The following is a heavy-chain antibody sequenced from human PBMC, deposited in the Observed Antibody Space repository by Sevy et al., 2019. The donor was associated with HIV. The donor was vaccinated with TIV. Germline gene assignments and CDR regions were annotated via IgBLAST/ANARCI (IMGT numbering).Heavy chain of an antibody. CDR3: ASSVNSGWSGAFDI. Sequence: GGSLRLSCAVSGFTFSNYWMSWVRQAPGKGLEWVANINEDRSEKYYVGSVKGRFTISRDNARNSLYLEMNNLRTKDTAVYYCASSVNSGWSGAFDIWGQGTMVTVSS. CDR2: INEDRSEK. J-gene: IGHJ3*02. V-gene: IGHV3-7*01. D-gene: IGHD6-19*01. CDR1: GFTFSNYW.